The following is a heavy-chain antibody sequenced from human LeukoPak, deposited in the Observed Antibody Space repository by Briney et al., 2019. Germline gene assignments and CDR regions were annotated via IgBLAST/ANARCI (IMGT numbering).Heavy chain of an antibody. CDR3: ARSPGRKVRPLFYHDSSGLGHYFDL. V-gene: IGHV4-39*01. J-gene: IGHJ4*02. CDR1: AQSMRISDTC. Sequence: SYSLSPTRSLSAQSMRISDTCSGWIRQPPRKGLEWIVSIYYSGRTYYNPSLKSRVTISIETSKTQISLQLPSVTAADTAAFYCARSPGRKVRPLFYHDSSGLGHYFDLWGQGILVSVSS. CDR2: IYYSGRT. D-gene: IGHD3-22*01.